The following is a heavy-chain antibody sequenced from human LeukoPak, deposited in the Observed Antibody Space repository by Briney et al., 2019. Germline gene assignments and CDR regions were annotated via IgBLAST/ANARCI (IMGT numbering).Heavy chain of an antibody. D-gene: IGHD3-22*01. CDR3: ARELRYDYYDGSGYYDSGMDV. V-gene: IGHV3-30-3*01. J-gene: IGHJ6*02. Sequence: PGRSLRLSCAASGFTFSSYAMHWVRQAPGKGLEWVAVISYDGSNKYYADSVKGRFTISRDNSKNTLYLQMNSLRAEDTAVYYCARELRYDYYDGSGYYDSGMDVWGQGTTVTVSS. CDR2: ISYDGSNK. CDR1: GFTFSSYA.